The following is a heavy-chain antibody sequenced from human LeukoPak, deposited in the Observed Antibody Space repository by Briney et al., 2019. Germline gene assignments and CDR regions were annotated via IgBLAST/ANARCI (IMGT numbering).Heavy chain of an antibody. Sequence: PSETLSLTCTVSGASISSYYWSWIRQPAGKGLEWIGRIYTSGSTNYNPSLKSRVTMSVDTSKNQFSLKLSSVTAADTAVYYCARGYDYVWRSYRSGYFDPWGQGTLVTVSS. CDR1: GASISSYY. CDR3: ARGYDYVWRSYRSGYFDP. V-gene: IGHV4-4*07. D-gene: IGHD3-16*02. J-gene: IGHJ4*02. CDR2: IYTSGST.